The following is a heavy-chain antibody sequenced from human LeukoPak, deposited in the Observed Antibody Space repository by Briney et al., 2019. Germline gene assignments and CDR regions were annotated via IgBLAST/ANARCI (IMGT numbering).Heavy chain of an antibody. D-gene: IGHD1-26*01. Sequence: ASVKVSCKASGYTLIDYYIHWVRQAPGQGLEWMGWINPKSGDTRYAEKFQGRVTMTRDTSISTAYMELTRLTSDDTALYFCARDLTSTPYWELDYWGQGTLVTVSS. CDR2: INPKSGDT. V-gene: IGHV1-2*02. CDR3: ARDLTSTPYWELDY. CDR1: GYTLIDYY. J-gene: IGHJ4*02.